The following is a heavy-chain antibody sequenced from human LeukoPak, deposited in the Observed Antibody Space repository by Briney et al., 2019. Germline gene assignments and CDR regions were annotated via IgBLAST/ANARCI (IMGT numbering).Heavy chain of an antibody. Sequence: SETLSLTCAVYGGSFSDYYWSWIRQLPGKGLEWIGELSLSGSTNYNPSLKSRVTISADTSKNQLSLKVNSVIAADTAVYYCTRGPPSRGFTYGPPRDGIDVWAKGTSVIVSS. CDR3: TRGPPSRGFTYGPPRDGIDV. V-gene: IGHV4-34*01. CDR1: GGSFSDYY. J-gene: IGHJ6*04. CDR2: LSLSGST. D-gene: IGHD5-18*01.